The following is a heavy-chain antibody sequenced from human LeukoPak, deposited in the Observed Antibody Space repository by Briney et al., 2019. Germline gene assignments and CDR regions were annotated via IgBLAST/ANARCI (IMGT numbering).Heavy chain of an antibody. J-gene: IGHJ4*02. Sequence: SQTLSLTCTVSGGSISSAGYYRSWIRQHPGKGLEWMGYIYYSGTTYYNPSLKSRLAISLDTSKNQFSLRLTSVTAADTAVYYCARGGDVTGSKLDYWGQGTLVTVSS. D-gene: IGHD3-16*01. CDR2: IYYSGTT. CDR3: ARGGDVTGSKLDY. V-gene: IGHV4-31*03. CDR1: GGSISSAGYY.